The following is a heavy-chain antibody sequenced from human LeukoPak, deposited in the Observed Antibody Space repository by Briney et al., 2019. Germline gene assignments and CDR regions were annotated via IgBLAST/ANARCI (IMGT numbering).Heavy chain of an antibody. V-gene: IGHV3-21*01. D-gene: IGHD3-10*01. CDR3: ARAEYYYGSGSKF. CDR2: ISSSNSYI. CDR1: GFTFSSYS. J-gene: IGHJ4*02. Sequence: GGSLRLSCAASGFTFSSYSMNWVRQAPGKGLEWVPSISSSNSYIYYADSVKGRFTISRDNAKNSLYLQMNSLRAEDTAVYYCARAEYYYGSGSKFWGQGTLVTVSS.